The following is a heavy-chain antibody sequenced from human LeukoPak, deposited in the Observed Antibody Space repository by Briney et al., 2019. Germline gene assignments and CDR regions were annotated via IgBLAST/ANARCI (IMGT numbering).Heavy chain of an antibody. D-gene: IGHD2-15*01. V-gene: IGHV4-34*01. CDR1: GGSFSGYY. J-gene: IGHJ3*01. CDR2: INHSGST. Sequence: SETLSLTCAVYGGSFSGYYWSWIRQPPGKGLERIGEINHSGSTNYNPSLKSRVTISVDTSKNQFSLKLSSVTAADTAVYYCARGRGYCSGGSCYLTNWGQGTMVTVSS. CDR3: ARGRGYCSGGSCYLTN.